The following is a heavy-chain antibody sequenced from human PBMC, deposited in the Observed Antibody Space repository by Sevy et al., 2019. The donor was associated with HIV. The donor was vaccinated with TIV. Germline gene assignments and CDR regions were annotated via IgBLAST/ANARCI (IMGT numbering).Heavy chain of an antibody. CDR3: ARGPKPLRSDYGDCRGVGYYFDS. J-gene: IGHJ4*02. CDR2: IDHSGRS. V-gene: IGHV4-34*01. Sequence: SETLSLTCAVYGESFSNYYWSWIRLSPGKGLESIGEIDHSGRSDYNPSLKSRVTMSLDTSKNQFSLKLTSVPAADTAVYYCARGPKPLRSDYGDCRGVGYYFDSWGQGTLVTVSS. D-gene: IGHD4-17*01. CDR1: GESFSNYY.